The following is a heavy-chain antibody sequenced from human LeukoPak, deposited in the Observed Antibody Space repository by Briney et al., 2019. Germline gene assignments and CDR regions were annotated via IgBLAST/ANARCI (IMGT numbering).Heavy chain of an antibody. CDR2: ISSSSSYI. V-gene: IGHV3-21*04. Sequence: PGGSLRLSCAASGFTFSSYSMNWVRQAPGKGLEWVSSISSSSSYIYYADSVKGRFTISRDNAKNSLYLQMNSLRAEDTAVYYCAKAAQWELHTFDYWGQGTLVTVSS. J-gene: IGHJ4*02. D-gene: IGHD1-26*01. CDR3: AKAAQWELHTFDY. CDR1: GFTFSSYS.